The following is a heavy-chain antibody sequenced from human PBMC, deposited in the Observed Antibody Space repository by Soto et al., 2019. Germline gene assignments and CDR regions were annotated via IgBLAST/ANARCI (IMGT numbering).Heavy chain of an antibody. V-gene: IGHV1-18*01. CDR3: ARGHISSIAVAGHFDY. J-gene: IGHJ4*02. CDR2: ISAYNSNT. Sequence: ASVKVSCKASGYTFTSYGISWVRQAPGQGLEWMGWISAYNSNTNYAQKHQGRVNMTTDTSTSTAYKELRSLRSDDTAVYYCARGHISSIAVAGHFDYWGQGTLVTVSS. CDR1: GYTFTSYG. D-gene: IGHD6-19*01.